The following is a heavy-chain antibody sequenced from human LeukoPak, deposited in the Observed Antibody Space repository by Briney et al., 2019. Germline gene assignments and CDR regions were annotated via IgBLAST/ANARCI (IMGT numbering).Heavy chain of an antibody. CDR2: MNHVGTII. J-gene: IGHJ4*02. CDR1: GFPFSTPFNINA. CDR3: AKCGVNFNYFDS. D-gene: IGHD4/OR15-4a*01. V-gene: IGHV3-23*01. Sequence: PGGSLRLSCAAFGFPFSTPFNINAMTWVRQAPGKGLEWVATMNHVGTIIHYADSVKGRFTISRDNSKNMVYLQMNSLRADDTAIYYCAKCGVNFNYFDSWGQGTLVTVSS.